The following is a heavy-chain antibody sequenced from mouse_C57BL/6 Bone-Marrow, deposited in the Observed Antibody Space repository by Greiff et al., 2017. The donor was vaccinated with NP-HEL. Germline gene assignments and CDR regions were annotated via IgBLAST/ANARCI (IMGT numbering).Heavy chain of an antibody. Sequence: EVKLVESGGGLVQPKGSLKLSCAASGFSFNTYAMNWVRQAPGKGLEWVARIRSKSNNYATYYADSVKDRFTISRDDSESMLYLQMNNLKTEDTAMYYCVRHEVLGDYYYAMDYWGQGTSVTVSS. CDR1: GFSFNTYA. CDR2: IRSKSNNYAT. CDR3: VRHEVLGDYYYAMDY. J-gene: IGHJ4*01. D-gene: IGHD2-14*01. V-gene: IGHV10-1*01.